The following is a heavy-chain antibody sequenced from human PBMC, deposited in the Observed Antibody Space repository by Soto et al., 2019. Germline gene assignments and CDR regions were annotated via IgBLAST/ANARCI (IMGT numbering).Heavy chain of an antibody. J-gene: IGHJ6*02. Sequence: GGSLRLSCAASGFTFSNYAMHWVRQAPGKGLEWVAVISYDGSNKYYADSVKGRFTITRVNSKHTLYLQMSSLRSEDTALYYCAREYSSSSDLYYYYYPMDVWGQGTTVTVS. CDR3: AREYSSSSDLYYYYYPMDV. V-gene: IGHV3-30-3*01. CDR1: GFTFSNYA. CDR2: ISYDGSNK. D-gene: IGHD6-6*01.